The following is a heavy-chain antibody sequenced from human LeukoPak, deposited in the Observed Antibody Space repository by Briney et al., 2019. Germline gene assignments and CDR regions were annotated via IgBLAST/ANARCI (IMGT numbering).Heavy chain of an antibody. CDR3: ARDRSGWTIDPGQD. CDR2: ISGSGGST. CDR1: GFTFSSYA. V-gene: IGHV3-23*01. J-gene: IGHJ1*01. D-gene: IGHD6-19*01. Sequence: PGGSLRLSCAASGFTFSSYAMSWVRQAPGKGLEWVSAISGSGGSTYYADSVKGRFTISRDNSKNTVSLQMNSLRAEDTAVYYCARDRSGWTIDPGQDWGQGTLVTVSA.